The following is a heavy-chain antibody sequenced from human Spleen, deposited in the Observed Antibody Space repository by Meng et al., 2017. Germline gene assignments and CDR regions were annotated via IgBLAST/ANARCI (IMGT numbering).Heavy chain of an antibody. J-gene: IGHJ5*02. Sequence: GESLKISCAASGFSFDDYAMHWVRQAPGQGLEWVSGINWNGGSIGYADSVKGRFTISRDNAKNSLHLEMNSLRAEDTAWYYCARWYSSGGFDPWGQGTLVTVSS. CDR1: GFSFDDYA. D-gene: IGHD6-19*01. CDR3: ARWYSSGGFDP. V-gene: IGHV3-20*04. CDR2: INWNGGSI.